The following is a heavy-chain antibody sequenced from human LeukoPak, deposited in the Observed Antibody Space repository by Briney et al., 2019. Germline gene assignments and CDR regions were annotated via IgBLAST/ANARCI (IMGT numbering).Heavy chain of an antibody. CDR3: ARSHYYGSGIKNLDYDH. V-gene: IGHV3-74*01. CDR1: GFTFSSYW. CDR2: INDNGSYT. D-gene: IGHD3-10*01. J-gene: IGHJ4*02. Sequence: GGSLRLSCAASGFTFSSYWMHWVRQAPGKGLVWVSRINDNGSYTAYADSVKGRFTISRDNAKNTLYLHMNSLRAEDTAVYYCARSHYYGSGIKNLDYDHWGQGTLVTVSS.